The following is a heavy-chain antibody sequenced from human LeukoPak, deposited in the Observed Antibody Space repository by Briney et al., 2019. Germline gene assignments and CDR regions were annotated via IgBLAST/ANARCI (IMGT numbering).Heavy chain of an antibody. Sequence: PGGSLRLSCAVSGITFEDYAMHWVRQAPGKGLEWVSLISGNGVDTYYADSVKGRFTISRDNSKNSLSLQMDSLRSEDTALYYCVKDMSWGGGFTFSYYHYGMDVWGLGTTVTVSS. J-gene: IGHJ6*02. CDR3: VKDMSWGGGFTFSYYHYGMDV. CDR1: GITFEDYA. D-gene: IGHD7-27*01. CDR2: ISGNGVDT. V-gene: IGHV3-43*02.